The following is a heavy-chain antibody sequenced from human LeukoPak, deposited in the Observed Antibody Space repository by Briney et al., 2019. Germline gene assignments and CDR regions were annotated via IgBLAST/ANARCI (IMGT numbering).Heavy chain of an antibody. CDR3: ARDIGGGYTAIDY. Sequence: GGSLRLSCAASGFTFSSYSMTWVRQAPGKGLEWVSFISSSSAHINYADSVKGRFTISRDNPRNSLYLQMNSLRAEDTAVYYCARDIGGGYTAIDYWGQGTLVTVSS. J-gene: IGHJ4*02. D-gene: IGHD2-15*01. CDR2: ISSSSAHI. V-gene: IGHV3-21*01. CDR1: GFTFSSYS.